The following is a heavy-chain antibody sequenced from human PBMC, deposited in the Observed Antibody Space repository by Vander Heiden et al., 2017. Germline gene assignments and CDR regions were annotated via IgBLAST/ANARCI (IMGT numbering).Heavy chain of an antibody. Sequence: EVQLLESGGGLVQPGGSLRLSCGASGFTFSSSAMSWVRQAPGKGLEWVSAINGNGARTYYADSVRGRFTISRDNSQNALYLQMNNLRAEDTAVYSCAKWAGQSGYDRYLDFWGPGTLVTISS. J-gene: IGHJ4*02. D-gene: IGHD3-3*01. CDR2: INGNGART. V-gene: IGHV3-23*01. CDR3: AKWAGQSGYDRYLDF. CDR1: GFTFSSSA.